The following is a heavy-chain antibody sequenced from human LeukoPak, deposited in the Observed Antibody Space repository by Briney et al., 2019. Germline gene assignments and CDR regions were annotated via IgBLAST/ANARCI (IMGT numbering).Heavy chain of an antibody. CDR1: GFNSKYYA. D-gene: IGHD6-19*01. V-gene: IGHV3-30-3*01. J-gene: IGHJ4*02. Sequence: GGSLRLSCAASGFNSKYYAMNWVRQAPGKGLEWVAVISYDGSNKYYADSVKGRFTISRDYSKNTLYLQMNSLRAEDTAVYYCAKGTSSSGWYSYWGQGTLVTVSS. CDR3: AKGTSSSGWYSY. CDR2: ISYDGSNK.